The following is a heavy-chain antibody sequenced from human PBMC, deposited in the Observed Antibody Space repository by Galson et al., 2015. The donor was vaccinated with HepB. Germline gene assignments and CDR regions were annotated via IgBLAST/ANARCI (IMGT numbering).Heavy chain of an antibody. D-gene: IGHD2-2*01. CDR3: AKAQYQLPSSYNQYYMDV. CDR2: ISYDGTNK. V-gene: IGHV3-30*18. CDR1: GFIFNNYG. Sequence: SLRLSCAASGFIFNNYGMHWVRQAPGKGLEWVAGISYDGTNKYYADSVKGRFTITRDNSKRTLNLQMNSLRGEDTAIYYCAKAQYQLPSSYNQYYMDVWGKGTTVTVSS. J-gene: IGHJ6*03.